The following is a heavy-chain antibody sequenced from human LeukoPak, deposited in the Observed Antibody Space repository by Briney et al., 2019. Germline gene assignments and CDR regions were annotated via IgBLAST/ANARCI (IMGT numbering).Heavy chain of an antibody. D-gene: IGHD2-21*02. CDR3: ARVHSLLAYCGGDCSPGAFDI. CDR2: MNPNSGNT. Sequence: ASVKVSCKASGYTFTSYDINWVRQATGQGLEWMGWMNPNSGNTGYAQKFQGRVTITRNTSISTAYMELSSLRSDDTAVYYCARVHSLLAYCGGDCSPGAFDIWGQGTMVTVSS. J-gene: IGHJ3*02. CDR1: GYTFTSYD. V-gene: IGHV1-8*03.